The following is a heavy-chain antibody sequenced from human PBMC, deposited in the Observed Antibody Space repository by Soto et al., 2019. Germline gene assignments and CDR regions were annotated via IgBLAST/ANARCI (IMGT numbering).Heavy chain of an antibody. J-gene: IGHJ6*02. Sequence: PGGSLRLSCASSGFTFSSYGMHWVRQAPGKGLEWVAVISYDGSNKYYADSVKGRFTISRDNSKNTLYLQMNSLRAEDTAVYYCAKDQSDTAMVPYYYYGMDVWGQGTTVTVSS. CDR1: GFTFSSYG. D-gene: IGHD5-18*01. CDR2: ISYDGSNK. V-gene: IGHV3-30*18. CDR3: AKDQSDTAMVPYYYYGMDV.